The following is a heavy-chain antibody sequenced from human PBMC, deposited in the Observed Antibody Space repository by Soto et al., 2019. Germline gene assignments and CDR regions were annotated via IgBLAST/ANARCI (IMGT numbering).Heavy chain of an antibody. CDR2: IYYSGSS. V-gene: IGHV4-59*01. J-gene: IGHJ3*02. CDR1: GGSISSDY. CDR3: ARPYSGSYWAAFDI. D-gene: IGHD1-26*01. Sequence: PSETLSLTCTVSGGSISSDYWSWIRQPPGKVLELIGYIYYSGSSNYNPSLKSRVIMSLDTSKNHFSLKLSSVTAADTAVYYCARPYSGSYWAAFDIWGQGTMVTVSS.